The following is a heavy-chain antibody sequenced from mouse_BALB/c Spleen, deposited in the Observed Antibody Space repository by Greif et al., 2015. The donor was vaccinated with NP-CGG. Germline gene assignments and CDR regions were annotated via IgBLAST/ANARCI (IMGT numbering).Heavy chain of an antibody. Sequence: DVKLVESGPSLVKPSQTLSLTCSVTGDSITSGYWNWIRKFPGNKLEYMGYISYSGSTYYDPSLKSRISITRDTSKNQYYLQLNSVTTEDTATYYCARLFYYGYDEAYWGQGTLVTVSA. CDR1: GDSITSGY. D-gene: IGHD2-2*01. J-gene: IGHJ3*01. CDR3: ARLFYYGYDEAY. V-gene: IGHV3-8*02. CDR2: ISYSGST.